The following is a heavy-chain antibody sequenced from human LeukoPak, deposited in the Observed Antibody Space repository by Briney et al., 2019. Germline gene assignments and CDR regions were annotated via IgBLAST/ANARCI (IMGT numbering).Heavy chain of an antibody. J-gene: IGHJ3*02. Sequence: PGGSLRLSCTASGFTVSNNYMSWVRQAPGKGLEWVSISYSDTNTNYADSVKGRFTISRDTSQNTLSLQMISLRAEDTAVYYCVRKNRDFNAAFDIWGQGTVVTVSA. CDR1: GFTVSNNY. CDR2: SYSDTNT. D-gene: IGHD1-14*01. CDR3: VRKNRDFNAAFDI. V-gene: IGHV3-53*01.